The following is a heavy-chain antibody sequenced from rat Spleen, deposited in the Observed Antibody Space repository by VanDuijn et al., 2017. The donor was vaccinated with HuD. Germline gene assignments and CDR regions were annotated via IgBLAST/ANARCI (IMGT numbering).Heavy chain of an antibody. CDR1: GFTFSDYF. Sequence: EVQLVESGGGLVQPGRSLKLSCAASGFTFSDYFMAWVRQAPKKGLEWVASINYDGSSTYYRDSVKGRFTISKDNAKSTLYLQMDSLRSEDTATYYCTTAYYGYDWGQGVMVTVSS. V-gene: IGHV5S10*01. J-gene: IGHJ2*01. CDR2: INYDGSST. D-gene: IGHD1-7*01. CDR3: TTAYYGYD.